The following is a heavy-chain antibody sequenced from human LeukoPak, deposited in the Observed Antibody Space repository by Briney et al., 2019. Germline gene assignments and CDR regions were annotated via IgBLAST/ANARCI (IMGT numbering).Heavy chain of an antibody. Sequence: PGGSLRPSCPPPGFTFSAYYRTWIRQPPGKGRSWVSDISSTSIYTNYADSVKGRFTISRDNAKNSLYLQMNSLRAEDTAVYYCAREDGYSSSWYSDYWGQGTLVTVSS. CDR2: ISSTSIYT. CDR1: GFTFSAYY. V-gene: IGHV3-11*05. CDR3: AREDGYSSSWYSDY. D-gene: IGHD6-13*01. J-gene: IGHJ4*02.